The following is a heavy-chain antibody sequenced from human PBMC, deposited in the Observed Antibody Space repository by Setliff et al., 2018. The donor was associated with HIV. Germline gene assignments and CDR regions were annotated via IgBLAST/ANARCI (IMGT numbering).Heavy chain of an antibody. D-gene: IGHD2-21*02. CDR3: ARYGVATGTPPYYNFYGMDV. CDR1: GYSFINYG. Sequence: ASVKVSCKASGYSFINYGMSWVRQAPGQGLEWMGWISAYNGNIHYAQKLQGRLTVTTDTSTRTAYMELRSLTSDDTAVYYCARYGVATGTPPYYNFYGMDVWGQGTTVTVSS. V-gene: IGHV1-18*01. J-gene: IGHJ6*02. CDR2: ISAYNGNI.